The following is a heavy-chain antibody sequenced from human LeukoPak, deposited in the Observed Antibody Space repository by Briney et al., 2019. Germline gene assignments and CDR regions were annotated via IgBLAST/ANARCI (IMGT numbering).Heavy chain of an antibody. CDR3: AKHRAQVVRYFDWSAPFDY. D-gene: IGHD3-9*01. V-gene: IGHV4-34*01. Sequence: SETLSLTCAVYGGSFSGYYWSWIRQPPGKGLEWIGEINHSGSTNYNPSLKSRVTISVDTSKNQFSLKLSSVTAADTAVYYCAKHRAQVVRYFDWSAPFDYWGQGTLVTVSS. CDR1: GGSFSGYY. CDR2: INHSGST. J-gene: IGHJ4*02.